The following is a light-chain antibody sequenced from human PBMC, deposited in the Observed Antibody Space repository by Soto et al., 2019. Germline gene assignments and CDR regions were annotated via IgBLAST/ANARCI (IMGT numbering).Light chain of an antibody. Sequence: QSALTQPASVSGSPGQSITISCTGTSSDVGGYNYVSWYQQHPGKAPKLMIFEVSNRPSGVSNHFSGPKSGNTASLTISGLQAEDEADYYCSSYTSTNTVLFGGGTKQTVL. V-gene: IGLV2-14*01. CDR1: SSDVGGYNY. CDR2: EVS. J-gene: IGLJ2*01. CDR3: SSYTSTNTVL.